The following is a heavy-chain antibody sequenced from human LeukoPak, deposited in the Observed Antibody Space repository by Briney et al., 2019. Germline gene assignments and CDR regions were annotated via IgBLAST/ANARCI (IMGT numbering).Heavy chain of an antibody. D-gene: IGHD1-1*01. CDR3: ATTGTTRWFDP. CDR1: GGSFSGYY. CDR2: INHSGST. J-gene: IGHJ5*02. Sequence: SETLSLTCAVYGGSFSGYYWSWIRQPPGKGLEWIGEINHSGSTNYNPSLKSRVTISVDTSKNQFSLKLSSVTAADTAVYYCATTGTTRWFDPWGQGTLVTDSS. V-gene: IGHV4-34*01.